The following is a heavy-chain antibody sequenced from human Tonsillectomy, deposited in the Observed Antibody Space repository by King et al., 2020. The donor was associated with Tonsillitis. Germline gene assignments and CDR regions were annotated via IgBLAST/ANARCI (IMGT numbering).Heavy chain of an antibody. CDR1: GGSISTYY. CDR2: IYYSGTT. J-gene: IGHJ6*03. Sequence: QVQLQESGPGLVKPSETLSLTCTVSGGSISTYYWTWIRQPPGEGLEWIGNIYYSGTTKYNPSLKSRVTISVDTSKNQFSLKLSSVTAADTAVYYCARDREIGYYYYMDVWGKGTTVTVSS. CDR3: ARDREIGYYYYMDV. V-gene: IGHV4-59*01.